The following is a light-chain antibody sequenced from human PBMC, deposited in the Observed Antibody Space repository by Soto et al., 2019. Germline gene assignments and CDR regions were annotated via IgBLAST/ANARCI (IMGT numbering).Light chain of an antibody. CDR2: TTN. Sequence: QSVLTQPHSASGTPGQSVTISRSGSSSNIGTSSVHWFQQLPGTAPKLLISTTNQRPSGVPERFSGSKSGTSASLAISGLQSEDEADYYCAAWDDSLNGHVFGTGTKVTVL. CDR3: AAWDDSLNGHV. CDR1: SSNIGTSS. V-gene: IGLV1-44*01. J-gene: IGLJ1*01.